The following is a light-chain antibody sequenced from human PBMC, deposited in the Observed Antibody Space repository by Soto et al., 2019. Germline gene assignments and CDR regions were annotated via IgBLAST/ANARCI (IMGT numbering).Light chain of an antibody. CDR2: GHS. J-gene: IGLJ1*01. Sequence: QSVLTQPPSVSGAPGQRGTISCTGSSSNIGAGYDVHWYQQLPGTAPKLLIFGHSNRPSGVPDRFSGSKSGTSASLAITGLQAEDEADYYCQSYDGSLGVFGTGTKLTVL. CDR1: SSNIGAGYD. CDR3: QSYDGSLGV. V-gene: IGLV1-40*01.